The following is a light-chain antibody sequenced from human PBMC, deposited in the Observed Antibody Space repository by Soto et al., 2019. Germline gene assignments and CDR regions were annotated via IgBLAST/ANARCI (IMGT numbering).Light chain of an antibody. V-gene: IGKV1-6*01. Sequence: IQMTQSPSSLSSSVGDIFTITCRASQSIGKYLSWYQQKPGKAPTLLIYAASNLQSGVPSRFRGSRSGTEFTLTVSSLQPEDFATYYCLQDHDDSWTFGQGTKVDI. CDR3: LQDHDDSWT. CDR2: AAS. J-gene: IGKJ1*01. CDR1: QSIGKY.